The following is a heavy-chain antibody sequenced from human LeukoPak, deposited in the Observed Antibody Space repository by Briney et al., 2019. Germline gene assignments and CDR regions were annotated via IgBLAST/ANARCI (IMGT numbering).Heavy chain of an antibody. D-gene: IGHD6-13*01. Sequence: SETRSLTCTVSGGSISSYYWSWIRQPPAKGVEWIGYIYYSGTTNYNPSLKSRVTISVDTSKNQFSLKLSSVTAADTAVYYCARGVYIAAAQYGYWGQGTLVTVSS. CDR1: GGSISSYY. V-gene: IGHV4-59*01. J-gene: IGHJ4*02. CDR2: IYYSGTT. CDR3: ARGVYIAAAQYGY.